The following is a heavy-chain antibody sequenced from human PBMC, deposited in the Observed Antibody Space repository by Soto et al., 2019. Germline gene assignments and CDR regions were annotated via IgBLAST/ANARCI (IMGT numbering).Heavy chain of an antibody. CDR2: INSDGGGT. V-gene: IGHV3-74*01. CDR3: AKGAYEFDY. D-gene: IGHD3-22*01. CDR1: GFTFSNYW. J-gene: IGHJ4*02. Sequence: PGGSLRLSCAASGFTFSNYWMHWVRQVPGKGLVWVSRINSDGGGTNYADFVKGRFTVSRDNAKNTLYLQMDSLRAEDTAVYYCAKGAYEFDYWGQGTLVTVSS.